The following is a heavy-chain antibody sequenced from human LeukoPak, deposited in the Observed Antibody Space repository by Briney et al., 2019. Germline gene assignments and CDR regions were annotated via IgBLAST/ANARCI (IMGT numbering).Heavy chain of an antibody. CDR1: GFTFSSYG. CDR3: AKDKYDILTGYYEYPNYFDY. V-gene: IGHV3-30*18. J-gene: IGHJ4*02. CDR2: ISYDGSNK. D-gene: IGHD3-9*01. Sequence: PGGSLRLSCAASGFTFSSYGMHWVRQAPGKGLEWVAVISYDGSNKYYADSVKGRFTISRDNSKNTLYLQMNSLRAEDTAVYYCAKDKYDILTGYYEYPNYFDYWGQGTLVTVSS.